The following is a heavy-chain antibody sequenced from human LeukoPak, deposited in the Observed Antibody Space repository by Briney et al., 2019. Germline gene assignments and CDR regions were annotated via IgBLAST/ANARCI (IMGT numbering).Heavy chain of an antibody. CDR2: IYHSGST. V-gene: IGHV4-30-2*01. CDR3: ARASVGIQLWSDHAFDI. D-gene: IGHD5-18*01. J-gene: IGHJ3*02. Sequence: SQTLSLTCAVSGGSISSGGYSWSWIRQPPGQGLEWIGYIYHSGSTYYNPSLKSRVTISVDRSKNQFSLKLSSVTAADTAVYYCARASVGIQLWSDHAFDIWGQGTMVTVSS. CDR1: GGSISSGGYS.